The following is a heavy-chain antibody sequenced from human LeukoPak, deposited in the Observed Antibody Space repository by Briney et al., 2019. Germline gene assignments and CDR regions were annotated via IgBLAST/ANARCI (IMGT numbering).Heavy chain of an antibody. J-gene: IGHJ4*02. CDR3: AKDATGTLTGSDY. V-gene: IGHV3-9*01. CDR2: ISWNSGSI. Sequence: PGGSLRLSCAASGFTFSSYWMNWVRQAPGKGLEWVSGISWNSGSIGYADSVKGRFTISRDNAKNSLYLQMNSLRAEDTALYYCAKDATGTLTGSDYWGQGTLVTVSS. D-gene: IGHD4-17*01. CDR1: GFTFSSYW.